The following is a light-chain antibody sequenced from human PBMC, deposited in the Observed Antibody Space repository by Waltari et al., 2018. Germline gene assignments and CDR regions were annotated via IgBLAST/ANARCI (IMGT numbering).Light chain of an antibody. CDR1: TSNTGAGYD. CDR3: QSYDKILSAWV. V-gene: IGLV1-40*01. CDR2: SNT. J-gene: IGLJ3*02. Sequence: QSVLTPPPSVSGAPGQRVSVSCTGSTSNTGAGYDVQWCQQFPGRAPKLVIYSNTYRPSGVPDRFSATKSGSSASLAITGLQAEDEADYYCQSYDKILSAWVFGGGTKLTVL.